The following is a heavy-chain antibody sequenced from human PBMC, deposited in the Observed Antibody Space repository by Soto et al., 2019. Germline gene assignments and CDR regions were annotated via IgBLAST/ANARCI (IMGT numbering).Heavy chain of an antibody. CDR3: ARIWDYDSFGDAFDI. V-gene: IGHV4-4*02. J-gene: IGHJ3*02. Sequence: QVQLQESGPGLVKPSGTLSLTCAVSGGSISSSNWWSWVRQPPGKGLEWIGEIYHSGSTNYNPSLKSRVTISVDKSKNQFSLKLSSVTAADTAVYYYARIWDYDSFGDAFDIWGQGTMVTVSS. D-gene: IGHD3-22*01. CDR1: GGSISSSNW. CDR2: IYHSGST.